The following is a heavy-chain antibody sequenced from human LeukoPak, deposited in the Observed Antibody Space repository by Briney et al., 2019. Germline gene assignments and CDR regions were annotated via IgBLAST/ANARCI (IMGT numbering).Heavy chain of an antibody. CDR2: IYYSGST. CDR3: ASGYCSGGSCSFDY. Sequence: PSETLSLTRTVSGGSISSGDSYWSWIRQPPGKGLEWIGYIYYSGSTYYNPSLKSRVTISVDTSKNQFSLKLSSVTAADTAVYYCASGYCSGGSCSFDYWGQGTLVTVSS. CDR1: GGSISSGDSY. V-gene: IGHV4-30-4*01. J-gene: IGHJ4*02. D-gene: IGHD2-15*01.